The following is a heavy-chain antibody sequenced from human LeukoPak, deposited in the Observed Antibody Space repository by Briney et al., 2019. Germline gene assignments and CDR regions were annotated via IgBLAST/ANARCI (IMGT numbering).Heavy chain of an antibody. V-gene: IGHV3-11*03. Sequence: GGSLRLSCAVSGFIFSDYYMSWIRQAPGKGLEWVSYISSSSSYTNYADSVKGRFTISRDNAKNSLYLQMNSLRAEDTAVYYCARPGVVAGTEWDFQHWGQGTLVTVSS. CDR2: ISSSSSYT. CDR3: ARPGVVAGTEWDFQH. CDR1: GFIFSDYY. J-gene: IGHJ1*01. D-gene: IGHD2-2*01.